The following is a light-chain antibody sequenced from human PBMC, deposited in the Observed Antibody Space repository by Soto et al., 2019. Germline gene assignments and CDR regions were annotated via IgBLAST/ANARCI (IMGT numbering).Light chain of an antibody. CDR3: SSYSIRTAYL. CDR2: EVS. CDR1: SSDVGVYDY. V-gene: IGLV2-14*01. J-gene: IGLJ1*01. Sequence: QSALTQPASVSGSPGQSITISCTGTSSDVGVYDYVSWYQLHPGKAPKLIVFEVSNRPSGVAYCFSGSKSGNTASLTISGRQAEDEADYFCSSYSIRTAYLFGTGTKLTVL.